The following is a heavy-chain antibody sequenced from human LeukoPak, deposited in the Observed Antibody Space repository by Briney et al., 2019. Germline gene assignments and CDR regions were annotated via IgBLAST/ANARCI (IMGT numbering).Heavy chain of an antibody. CDR3: ARRTAGYCSGGSCYSDAFDI. V-gene: IGHV4-30-4*01. CDR1: GGSISSGDYY. CDR2: IYYSGST. D-gene: IGHD2-15*01. J-gene: IGHJ3*02. Sequence: KSSQTLSLTCTVSGGSISSGDYYWSWIRQPPGKGLEWIGYIYYSGSTYYHPSLKRRVTISVDTSKNQFSLKLSSVTAADTAVYYCARRTAGYCSGGSCYSDAFDIWGQGTMVTVSS.